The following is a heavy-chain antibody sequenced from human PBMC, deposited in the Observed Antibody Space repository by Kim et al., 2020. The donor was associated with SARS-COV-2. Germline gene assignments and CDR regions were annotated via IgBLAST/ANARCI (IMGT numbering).Heavy chain of an antibody. V-gene: IGHV3-30*02. J-gene: IGHJ4*01. CDR3: AKGYFHSSDHSLYYFDY. D-gene: IGHD3-22*01. CDR1: GFTFSNYG. Sequence: GGSLRLSCAASGFTFSNYGIPWVRQAPGKGLEWVAYIWYDGSNKFYADSVKGRFTISRDNSKNTLYLQMISLRAEDTAVYYCAKGYFHSSDHSLYYFDY. CDR2: IWYDGSNK.